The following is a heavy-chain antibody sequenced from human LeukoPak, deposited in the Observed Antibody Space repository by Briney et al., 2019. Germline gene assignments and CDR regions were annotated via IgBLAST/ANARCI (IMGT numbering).Heavy chain of an antibody. CDR2: INPNSGGT. CDR1: GYTFTGYY. CDR3: ARGGWEPAAKNHYYYMDV. D-gene: IGHD2-2*01. Sequence: GASVKVSCKASGYTFTGYYMHWVRQAPGQGLEWMGWINPNSGGTNYAQKFQGRVTMTRDTSISTAYMELSRLRSDDTAVYYCARGGWEPAAKNHYYYMDVWGKGTTVTVSS. V-gene: IGHV1-2*02. J-gene: IGHJ6*03.